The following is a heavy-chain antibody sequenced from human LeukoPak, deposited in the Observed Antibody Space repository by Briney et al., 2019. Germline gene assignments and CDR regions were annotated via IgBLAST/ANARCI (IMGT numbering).Heavy chain of an antibody. Sequence: GGSLRLSCAASGLPFNRHWMSWVRQAPGKGLEWVASIRQNGNEKYYVDSVKGRFIISRNNAENSLSLQMNSLRDEDAAIYYCARLLGKSTIYNLWGQGTLVTVSS. V-gene: IGHV3-7*01. CDR2: IRQNGNEK. D-gene: IGHD5/OR15-5a*01. CDR3: ARLLGKSTIYNL. J-gene: IGHJ5*02. CDR1: GLPFNRHW.